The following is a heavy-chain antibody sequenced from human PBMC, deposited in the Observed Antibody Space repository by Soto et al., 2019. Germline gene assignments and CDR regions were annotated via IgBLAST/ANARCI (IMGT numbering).Heavy chain of an antibody. V-gene: IGHV4-34*01. D-gene: IGHD5-12*01. CDR3: ASAINTVDIVATSPETDY. CDR2: INHSGST. CDR1: GGSFSGYY. Sequence: QVQLQQWGAGLLKPSETLSLTCAVYGGSFSGYYWSWIRQPPGKGLEWIGEINHSGSTNYNPSPMIRVTISVDTSKNQFSLKLSSVTAEDTAVYYCASAINTVDIVATSPETDYWGQGTLVTVSS. J-gene: IGHJ4*02.